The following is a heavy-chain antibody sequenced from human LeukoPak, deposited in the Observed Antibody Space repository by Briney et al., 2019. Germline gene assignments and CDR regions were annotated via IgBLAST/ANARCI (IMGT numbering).Heavy chain of an antibody. CDR2: VYSDGVT. D-gene: IGHD4-11*01. CDR1: GVAVSSSY. Sequence: GGSPRLSCAASGVAVSSSYMSWVRQAPGKGLEWVSIVYSDGVTYYVDSVKGRFTISRDNSRNTLYLQMNSLRAEDTAVYYCTRDSTTFRFGYWGQGTLVTVSS. V-gene: IGHV3-53*01. J-gene: IGHJ4*02. CDR3: TRDSTTFRFGY.